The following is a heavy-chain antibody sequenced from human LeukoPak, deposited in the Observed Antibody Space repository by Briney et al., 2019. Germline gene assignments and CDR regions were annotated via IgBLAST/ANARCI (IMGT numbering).Heavy chain of an antibody. CDR1: GVSISSYY. D-gene: IGHD3-22*01. CDR2: SYYSGST. V-gene: IGHV4-59*01. Sequence: SETLSLNCTVSGVSISSYYWSWIRQPPGKGLEWIGYSYYSGSTNYNPSLKSRVTISVDTSKNQFSLKLSSVTAADTAVYYCARGYDSSGYLYYYYYMDVWGKGTTVTISS. CDR3: ARGYDSSGYLYYYYYMDV. J-gene: IGHJ6*03.